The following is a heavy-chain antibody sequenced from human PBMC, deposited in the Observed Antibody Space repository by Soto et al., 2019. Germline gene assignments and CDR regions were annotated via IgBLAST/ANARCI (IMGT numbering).Heavy chain of an antibody. Sequence: SGPTLVNPTQTLTLTCTFSGFSLSTSGVGVGWIRQPPGKALEWLALIYWDDDKRYSPPLKSRLTITKNTSKNLVVLTMTNMDPVDTVSYYCAHGPETAMAVVFFDYWGQGTLVTVSS. V-gene: IGHV2-5*02. CDR2: IYWDDDK. CDR3: AHGPETAMAVVFFDY. CDR1: GFSLSTSGVG. J-gene: IGHJ4*02. D-gene: IGHD5-18*01.